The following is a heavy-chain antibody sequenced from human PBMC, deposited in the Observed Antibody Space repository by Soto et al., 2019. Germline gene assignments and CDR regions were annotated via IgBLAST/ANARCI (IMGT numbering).Heavy chain of an antibody. CDR3: ATPRPVYYYDSSGPRLKDAFDI. D-gene: IGHD3-22*01. J-gene: IGHJ3*02. Sequence: QVQLVQSGAEVKKPGSSVKVSCKASGGTFSSYAISWVRQAPGQGLEWMGGIIPIFGTANYAQKFQGRVTITADESTSTAYMELSSLRSEDTAVYYCATPRPVYYYDSSGPRLKDAFDIWGQGTMVTVSS. V-gene: IGHV1-69*01. CDR1: GGTFSSYA. CDR2: IIPIFGTA.